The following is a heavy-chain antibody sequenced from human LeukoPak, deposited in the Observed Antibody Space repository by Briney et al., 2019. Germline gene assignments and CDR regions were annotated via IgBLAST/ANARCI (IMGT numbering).Heavy chain of an antibody. V-gene: IGHV3-7*01. CDR2: IKQDGSEK. CDR3: ARQYCSGGSCYLTTVTTNFGY. D-gene: IGHD2-15*01. J-gene: IGHJ4*02. Sequence: GGSLRLSCAASGFTFSSYWMSWVRQAPGKGLEWVANIKQDGSEKYYVDSVKGRFTISRDNAKNSLYLQMNSLRAEDTAVYYCARQYCSGGSCYLTTVTTNFGYWGQGTLVTVSS. CDR1: GFTFSSYW.